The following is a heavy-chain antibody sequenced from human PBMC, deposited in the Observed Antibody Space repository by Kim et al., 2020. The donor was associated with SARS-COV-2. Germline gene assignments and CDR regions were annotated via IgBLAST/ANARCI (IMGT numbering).Heavy chain of an antibody. D-gene: IGHD2-15*01. V-gene: IGHV4-34*01. J-gene: IGHJ6*02. CDR1: GGSFSGYY. CDR2: INHSGST. CDR3: ARGSEYCSGGSCYIGYYYYYGMDV. Sequence: SETLSLTCAVYGGSFSGYYWSWIRQPPGKGLEWIGEINHSGSTNYNPSLKSRVTISVDTSKNQFSLKLSSVTAADTAVYYCARGSEYCSGGSCYIGYYYYYGMDVWGQGTTVTVSS.